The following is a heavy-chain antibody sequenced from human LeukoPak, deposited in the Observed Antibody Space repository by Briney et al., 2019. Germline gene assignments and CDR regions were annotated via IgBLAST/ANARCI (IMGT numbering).Heavy chain of an antibody. CDR1: GFTFSSYA. V-gene: IGHV3-23*01. CDR3: AKEVSSYPSMDV. D-gene: IGHD2-2*01. J-gene: IGHJ6*03. CDR2: ISGSGGST. Sequence: GGSLRLSCAASGFTFSSYAMTWVRQAPGKGLEWVSVISGSGGSTYYADSVKGRFTISRDNSKNTLYLQMNSLRAEDTAVYYCAKEVSSYPSMDVWGKGTTVTVSS.